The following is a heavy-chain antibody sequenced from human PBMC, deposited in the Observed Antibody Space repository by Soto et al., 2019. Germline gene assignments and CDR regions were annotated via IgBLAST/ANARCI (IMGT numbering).Heavy chain of an antibody. Sequence: SETLSLTCTVSGGSISSSSYYWGWIRQPPGKGLEWIGSIYYSGSTYYNPSLKSRVTISVDTSKNQFSLRLSDVTAADTAVYYCARVRRYFDWLSHHWFDPWGQGTLVTVSS. CDR1: GGSISSSSYY. D-gene: IGHD3-9*01. V-gene: IGHV4-39*07. CDR2: IYYSGST. CDR3: ARVRRYFDWLSHHWFDP. J-gene: IGHJ5*02.